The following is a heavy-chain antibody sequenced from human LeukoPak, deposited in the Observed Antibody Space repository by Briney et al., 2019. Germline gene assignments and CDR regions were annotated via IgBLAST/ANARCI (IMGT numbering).Heavy chain of an antibody. CDR1: GFTFSSYG. V-gene: IGHV3-30*18. CDR3: ANIGNIVVVTNDAFDI. CDR2: ISYDGSNK. D-gene: IGHD2-21*02. Sequence: GGSLRLSCAASGFTFSSYGMHWVRQAPGKGLEWVAVISYDGSNKYYADSVKGRFTISRDNSKNTLYLQMNSLRAEDTAVYYCANIGNIVVVTNDAFDIWGPGTMVTVSS. J-gene: IGHJ3*02.